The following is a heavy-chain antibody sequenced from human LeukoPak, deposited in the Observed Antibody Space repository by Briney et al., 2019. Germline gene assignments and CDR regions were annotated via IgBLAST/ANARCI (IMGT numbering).Heavy chain of an antibody. Sequence: KTSETPSLTCTVSGGSISSSSYYWGWIRQPPGKGLEWIGSIYYSGSTYYNPSLKSRVTISVDTSKNQFSLKLSSLTAADTAVYYCARAGPFYYYMDVWGKGTTVTVSS. J-gene: IGHJ6*03. CDR2: IYYSGST. CDR3: ARAGPFYYYMDV. V-gene: IGHV4-39*01. CDR1: GGSISSSSYY.